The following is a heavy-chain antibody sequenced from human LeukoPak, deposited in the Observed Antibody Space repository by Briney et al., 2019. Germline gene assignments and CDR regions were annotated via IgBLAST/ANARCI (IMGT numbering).Heavy chain of an antibody. J-gene: IGHJ4*02. CDR3: ARVRAAGNRVYPYYFDY. CDR2: ISSSSSYI. V-gene: IGHV3-21*01. D-gene: IGHD6-13*01. Sequence: TGGSLRLSCAASGFTFSSYSMNRVRQAPGKGLEWVSSISSSSSYIYYADSVKGRFTISRDNAKNSLYLQMNSLRAEDTAVYYCARVRAAGNRVYPYYFDYWGQGTLVTVSS. CDR1: GFTFSSYS.